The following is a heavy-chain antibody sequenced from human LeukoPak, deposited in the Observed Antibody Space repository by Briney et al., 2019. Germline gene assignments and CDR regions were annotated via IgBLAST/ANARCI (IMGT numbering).Heavy chain of an antibody. Sequence: PGGSLRLSCAASGFTFSSYEMNWVRQAPGKGLEWVSAISGSGGSTYYADSVKGRFTISRDNSKNTLYLQMNSLRAEDTAVYYCAKDRGVVVPVGHGYWGQGTLVTVSS. V-gene: IGHV3-23*01. CDR2: ISGSGGST. D-gene: IGHD2-2*01. CDR1: GFTFSSYE. J-gene: IGHJ4*02. CDR3: AKDRGVVVPVGHGY.